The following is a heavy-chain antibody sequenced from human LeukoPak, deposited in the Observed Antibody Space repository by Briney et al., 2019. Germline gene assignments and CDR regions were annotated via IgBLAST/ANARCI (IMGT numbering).Heavy chain of an antibody. CDR1: GGSISSSRYY. CDR3: ARTEYYYGSGSYYNVPYYFDY. D-gene: IGHD3-10*01. J-gene: IGHJ4*02. CDR2: IYYSGST. V-gene: IGHV4-39*01. Sequence: SETLSLTCTVSGGSISSSRYYWGWIRQPPGKGLEWIGSIYYSGSTYYNPSLKSRVTISVDTSKNQFSLKLSSVTAADTAVYYCARTEYYYGSGSYYNVPYYFDYWGQGTLVTVSS.